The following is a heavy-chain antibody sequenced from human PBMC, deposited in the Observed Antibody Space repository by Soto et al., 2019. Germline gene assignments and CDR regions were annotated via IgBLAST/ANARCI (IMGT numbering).Heavy chain of an antibody. CDR2: ISGSGGST. Sequence: EVQLLESGGGLIQPGGSLRLSCAASGLTFSSYAMSWVRQAPGKGLEWVSAISGSGGSTYYADSVKGRFTISRDNSKNTRYLQMNSLRAEDTDVYYCAKDQLYIRGVIHNWFDPWGQGTLVTVSS. V-gene: IGHV3-23*01. J-gene: IGHJ5*02. CDR1: GLTFSSYA. CDR3: AKDQLYIRGVIHNWFDP. D-gene: IGHD3-10*02.